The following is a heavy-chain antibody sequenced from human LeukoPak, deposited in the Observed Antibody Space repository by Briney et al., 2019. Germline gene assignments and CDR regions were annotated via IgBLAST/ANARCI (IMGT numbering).Heavy chain of an antibody. V-gene: IGHV3-30*03. CDR2: ISYDGSNK. D-gene: IGHD5-18*01. CDR3: AREYSYAVDY. CDR1: GFTFSSYG. Sequence: QPGGSLRLSCAASGFTFSSYGMHWVRQAPGKGLEWVAVISYDGSNKYYADSVKGRFTISRDNAKNSLYLQMNSLRAEDTAVYYCAREYSYAVDYWGQGTLVTVSS. J-gene: IGHJ4*02.